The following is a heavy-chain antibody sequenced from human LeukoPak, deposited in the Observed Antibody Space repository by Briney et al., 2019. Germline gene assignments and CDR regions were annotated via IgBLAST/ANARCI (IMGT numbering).Heavy chain of an antibody. V-gene: IGHV3-23*01. CDR3: AKRAFRYFDWLYFDY. CDR1: GFTFSSYG. CDR2: ISGSGGST. J-gene: IGHJ4*02. D-gene: IGHD3-9*01. Sequence: GGSLRLSCAASGFTFSSYGMTWVRQAPGKGLEWVSAISGSGGSTYYADSVKGRFTISRDNSKNTLFLQMNSLRAEDTAVYYCAKRAFRYFDWLYFDYWGQGTPVTVSS.